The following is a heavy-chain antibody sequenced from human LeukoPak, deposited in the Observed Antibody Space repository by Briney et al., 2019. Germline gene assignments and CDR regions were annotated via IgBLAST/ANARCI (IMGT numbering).Heavy chain of an antibody. CDR2: IKEDGTET. CDR3: AKEGRSLQTY. D-gene: IGHD5-24*01. V-gene: IGHV3-7*03. Sequence: GGSLRLSCAASGFMFSSNWMSWVRLAPGKGLEWVANIKEDGTETYYVDSVKGRFTIPRDNAKNSLYLQMNSLRVEDTAVYYCAKEGRSLQTYWGQGTLVTVSS. CDR1: GFMFSSNW. J-gene: IGHJ4*02.